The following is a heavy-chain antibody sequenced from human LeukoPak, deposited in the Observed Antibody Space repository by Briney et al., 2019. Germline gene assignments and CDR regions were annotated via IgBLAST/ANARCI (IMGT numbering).Heavy chain of an antibody. CDR2: INHSGST. CDR3: ARTAVTEDY. V-gene: IGHV4-34*01. J-gene: IGHJ4*02. D-gene: IGHD4-17*01. CDR1: GGSFSGYY. Sequence: SETLSLTCAVYGGSFSGYYWSWIRQPPRKGLEWIGEINHSGSTNYDPSLKSRVTISVDTSKNQFSLKLSSVTAADTAVYYCARTAVTEDYWGQGTLVTVSS.